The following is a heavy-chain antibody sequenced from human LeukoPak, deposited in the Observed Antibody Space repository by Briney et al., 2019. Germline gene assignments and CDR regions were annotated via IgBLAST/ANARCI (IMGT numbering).Heavy chain of an antibody. V-gene: IGHV4-34*01. CDR2: INHSGST. CDR1: GGSFSGYY. Sequence: PSETLPLTRAVYGGSFSGYYWSWIRQPPGKGREWIGEINHSGSTNYNPSLKSRVTISVDTSKNQFSLKLSSVTAADTAVYYCARGAPDYGDYVSANPSNDYWGQGTLVTVSS. J-gene: IGHJ4*02. CDR3: ARGAPDYGDYVSANPSNDY. D-gene: IGHD4-17*01.